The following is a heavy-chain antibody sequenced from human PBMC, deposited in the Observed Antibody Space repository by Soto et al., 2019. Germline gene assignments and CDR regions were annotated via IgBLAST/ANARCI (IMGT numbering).Heavy chain of an antibody. J-gene: IGHJ5*02. D-gene: IGHD3-22*01. CDR1: GGSISSYY. CDR2: IYYSGST. CDR3: ARVRTFTMIVGAGGTEGWFDP. Sequence: QVQLQESGPGLVKPSETLSLTCTVSGGSISSYYWSWIRQPPGKGLEWIGYIYYSGSTNYNPSLKCRVTISVDTSKTQCTLKLSSVTAADAAVYYCARVRTFTMIVGAGGTEGWFDPWGQGTLVTVSS. V-gene: IGHV4-59*01.